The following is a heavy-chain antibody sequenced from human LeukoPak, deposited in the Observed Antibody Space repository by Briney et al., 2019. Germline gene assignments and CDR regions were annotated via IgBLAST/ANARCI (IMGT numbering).Heavy chain of an antibody. J-gene: IGHJ4*02. Sequence: ASVKVSCKASGYTFTSYGISWVRQAPGQGLEWMGWISAYNGNTNYAQKLQGRVTMTTDTSTSTAYMELRSLRSDDTAVYYCARDRGDGYNYFGFDCWGQGTLVTVSS. CDR2: ISAYNGNT. D-gene: IGHD5-24*01. CDR3: ARDRGDGYNYFGFDC. CDR1: GYTFTSYG. V-gene: IGHV1-18*01.